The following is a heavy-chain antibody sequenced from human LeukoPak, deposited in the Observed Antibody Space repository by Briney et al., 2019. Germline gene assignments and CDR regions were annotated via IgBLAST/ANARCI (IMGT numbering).Heavy chain of an antibody. D-gene: IGHD3-16*02. CDR3: ARDRVRLGELSLDWFDP. V-gene: IGHV3-23*01. J-gene: IGHJ5*02. CDR1: GFTFSSYA. Sequence: PGGSLRLSCAASGFTFSSYAMSWVRQAPGKGLEWVSAISGSGGSTYYADSVKGRFTISRDNSKNTLYLQMNSLRAEDTAVYYCARDRVRLGELSLDWFDPWGQGTLVTVSS. CDR2: ISGSGGST.